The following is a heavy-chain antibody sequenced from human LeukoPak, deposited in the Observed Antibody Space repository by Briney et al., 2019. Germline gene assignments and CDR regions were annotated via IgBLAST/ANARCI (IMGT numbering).Heavy chain of an antibody. CDR1: GGSISSSSYY. D-gene: IGHD3-10*01. CDR2: IYTSGST. CDR3: ARLWFGGGYFDY. Sequence: TLSLTCTVSGGSISSSSYYWSWIRQPAGKGLEWIGRIYTSGSTNYNPSLKSRVTISVDTSKNQFSLKLSSVTAADTAVYYCARLWFGGGYFDYWGQGTLVTVSS. V-gene: IGHV4-61*02. J-gene: IGHJ4*02.